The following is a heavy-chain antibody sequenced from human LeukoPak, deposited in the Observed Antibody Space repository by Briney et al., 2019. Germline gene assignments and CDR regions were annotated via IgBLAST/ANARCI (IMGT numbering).Heavy chain of an antibody. J-gene: IGHJ3*02. CDR2: IIPIFGTA. D-gene: IGHD3-22*01. CDR3: ARSRMIEGAFDI. CDR1: GGTFSSYA. Sequence: SVKVSCKASGGTFSSYAISWVRQAPGQGLEWMGGIIPIFGTANYAQKLQGRVTITADESTSTAYMELSSLRSEDTAVYYCARSRMIEGAFDIWGQGTMVTVSS. V-gene: IGHV1-69*13.